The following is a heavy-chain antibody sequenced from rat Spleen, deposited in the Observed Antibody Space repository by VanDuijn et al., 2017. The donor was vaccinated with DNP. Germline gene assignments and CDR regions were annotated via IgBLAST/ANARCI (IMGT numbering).Heavy chain of an antibody. CDR3: ARSLATVAPTGAMDA. CDR2: IWSDGTT. CDR1: GFSLTTYS. V-gene: IGHV2-15*01. Sequence: QVQLKESGPGLVQPSETLSLTCAVSGFSLTTYSVSWVRQPPGKGLEWVGAIWSDGTTDYNSAVQSRLSISRDTSKSQVFLKMNSLQTEDTAMYFCARSLATVAPTGAMDAWGQGTSVTVSS. J-gene: IGHJ4*01. D-gene: IGHD1-3*01.